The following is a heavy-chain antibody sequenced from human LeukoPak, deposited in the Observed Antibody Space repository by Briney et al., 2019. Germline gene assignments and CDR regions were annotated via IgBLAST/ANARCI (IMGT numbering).Heavy chain of an antibody. D-gene: IGHD3-10*01. Sequence: PSETLSLTCTVSGGSISSSSYYWGWIRQPPGKGLEWIGSIYYSGSTNYNPSLKSRVTISVDTSKNQFSLKLSSVTAADTAVYYCARSPDYYGSGSFDYWGQGTLVTVSS. CDR3: ARSPDYYGSGSFDY. V-gene: IGHV4-39*07. J-gene: IGHJ4*02. CDR1: GGSISSSSYY. CDR2: IYYSGST.